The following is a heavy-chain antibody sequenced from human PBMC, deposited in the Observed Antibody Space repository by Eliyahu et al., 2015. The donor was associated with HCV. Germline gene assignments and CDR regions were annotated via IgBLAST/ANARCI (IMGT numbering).Heavy chain of an antibody. Sequence: EVKKPGSSVKVSCKASGGTFSTYGISWVRQAPGQGLEWMGGIIPIFHTTNYAQKFQGRVTITADESTSTANMELSSLRSEDTAVYYCAREGGGGGTYDSSTWFDPWGQGTLVIVSS. V-gene: IGHV1-69*01. CDR1: GGTFSTYG. D-gene: IGHD3-22*01. CDR2: IIPIFHTT. CDR3: AREGGGGGTYDSSTWFDP. J-gene: IGHJ5*02.